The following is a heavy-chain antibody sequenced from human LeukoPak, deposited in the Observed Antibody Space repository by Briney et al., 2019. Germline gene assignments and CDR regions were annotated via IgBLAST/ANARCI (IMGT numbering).Heavy chain of an antibody. J-gene: IGHJ4*02. V-gene: IGHV4-30-4*08. CDR1: GGSISSGDYY. D-gene: IGHD6-19*01. Sequence: SETLSLTCTVSGGSISSGDYYWSWIRQPPGKGLEWIGYIYYSGSTYYNPPLKSRVTISVDTSKNQFSLKLSSVTAADTAVYYCATLAVAGTWSDYWGQGTLVTVSS. CDR2: IYYSGST. CDR3: ATLAVAGTWSDY.